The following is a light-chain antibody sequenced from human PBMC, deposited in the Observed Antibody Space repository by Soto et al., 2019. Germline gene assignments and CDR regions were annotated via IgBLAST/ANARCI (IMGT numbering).Light chain of an antibody. J-gene: IGLJ2*01. CDR3: SSYASSITVI. Sequence: QSVLTQPASVSGSPGQSITISCTGTSSDVGSYNLVSWYQQHPGKGPKLMIYEVTKRPSGVSYRFSGSKSGNTASLTISGLQAEDEADYYCSSYASSITVIFGGGTKRTVL. CDR1: SSDVGSYNL. V-gene: IGLV2-23*02. CDR2: EVT.